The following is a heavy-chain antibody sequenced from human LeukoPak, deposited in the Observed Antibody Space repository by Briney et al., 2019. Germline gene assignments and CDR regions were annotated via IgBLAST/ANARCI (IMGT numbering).Heavy chain of an antibody. CDR2: ISWNGVTT. CDR1: GFSFRGYT. V-gene: IGHV3-43*01. J-gene: IGHJ4*02. D-gene: IGHD6-13*01. CDR3: AASDGEQQLAL. Sequence: GGSLRLSCATSGFSFRGYTMHWVRQPPGKDLEWVSLISWNGVTTYYGDSVKGRFTISRDDSKNSLYLQMNSLRSEDSAFYYCAASDGEQQLALWGQGTLVTVSS.